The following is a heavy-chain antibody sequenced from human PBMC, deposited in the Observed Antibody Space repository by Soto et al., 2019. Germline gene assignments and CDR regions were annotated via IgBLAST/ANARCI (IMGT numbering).Heavy chain of an antibody. V-gene: IGHV4-31*03. J-gene: IGHJ4*02. CDR3: ARDRDGYNSNFDY. CDR1: GGSISSGGYY. Sequence: QVQLQESGPGLVKPSQTLSLTCTVSGGSISSGGYYWSWIPQHPGKGLEWIGYIYYSGSTYCNPSLKSRVTISVEPSKHQFSLKLSSVTAADTDVYYCARDRDGYNSNFDYWGQGTLVTVSS. CDR2: IYYSGST. D-gene: IGHD5-12*01.